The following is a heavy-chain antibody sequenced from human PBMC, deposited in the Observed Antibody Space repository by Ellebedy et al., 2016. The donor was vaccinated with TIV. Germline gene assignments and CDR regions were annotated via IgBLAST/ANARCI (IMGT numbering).Heavy chain of an antibody. Sequence: SETLSLTXTVSGGSFSGYYWSWIRQPPGKGLEWIGEINHSGSTNYNPSLKSRVTISVDTSKNQFSLKLSSVTAADTAVYYCARGRANTWLRDYYGMDVWGQGTTVTVSS. D-gene: IGHD5-12*01. CDR1: GGSFSGYY. J-gene: IGHJ6*02. CDR2: INHSGST. V-gene: IGHV4-34*01. CDR3: ARGRANTWLRDYYGMDV.